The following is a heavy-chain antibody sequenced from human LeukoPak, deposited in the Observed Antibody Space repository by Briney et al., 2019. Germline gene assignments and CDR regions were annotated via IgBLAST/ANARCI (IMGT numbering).Heavy chain of an antibody. CDR3: ARDKSAYYDILTGSDY. Sequence: ASVKVSCKASGYTFTGYYMHWVRQAPGQGLEWMGWINPNSGGTNYAQKFQGRVTMTRDTSISTAYMELSRLRSDDTAVYYCARDKSAYYDILTGSDYWGQGTLVTVPS. CDR2: INPNSGGT. J-gene: IGHJ4*02. V-gene: IGHV1-2*02. D-gene: IGHD3-9*01. CDR1: GYTFTGYY.